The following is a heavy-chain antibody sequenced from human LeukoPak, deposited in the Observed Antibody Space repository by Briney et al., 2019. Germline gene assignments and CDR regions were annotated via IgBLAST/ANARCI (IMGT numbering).Heavy chain of an antibody. CDR3: ARELTIQAAGWQIQD. CDR1: GFTFSRSG. D-gene: IGHD6-13*01. V-gene: IGHV3-33*01. J-gene: IGHJ1*01. Sequence: GGSLRLSCAASGFTFSRSGMHWVRQAPGKGLEWVALIRYDDASQKDYADAVKGRFIISRDNAKNTLYLQMNSLRAEDTAVYYCARELTIQAAGWQIQDWGQGTLVSVSS. CDR2: IRYDDASQK.